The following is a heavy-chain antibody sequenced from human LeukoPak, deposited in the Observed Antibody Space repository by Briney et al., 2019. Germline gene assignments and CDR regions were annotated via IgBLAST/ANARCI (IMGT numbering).Heavy chain of an antibody. CDR3: AREKGTPWEWNWFDP. CDR1: GGSISSSSYY. CDR2: IYYSGRT. V-gene: IGHV4-39*07. J-gene: IGHJ5*02. D-gene: IGHD3-3*01. Sequence: SETLSLTCTVSGGSISSSSYYWGWIRQPPGKGLEWIGSIYYSGRTYYNPSLKSRVTISVDTSKNQFSLKLSSVTAADTAVYYCAREKGTPWEWNWFDPWGQGTLVTVSS.